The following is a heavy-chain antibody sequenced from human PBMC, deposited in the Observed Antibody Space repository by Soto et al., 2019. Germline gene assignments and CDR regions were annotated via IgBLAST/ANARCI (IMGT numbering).Heavy chain of an antibody. CDR2: TKTDGTT. CDR3: VRDMRPVPWYGGISSAFDM. D-gene: IGHD3-10*01. J-gene: IGHJ3*02. Sequence: GGSLRLSCAASGFTFSRHWIHWVRQAPGQGLVWVSRTKTDGTTSFADSVRGRFTISRDNAENTLYLQMNSLRAEDTAVYYCVRDMRPVPWYGGISSAFDMWGQGTMVTVAS. V-gene: IGHV3-74*01. CDR1: GFTFSRHW.